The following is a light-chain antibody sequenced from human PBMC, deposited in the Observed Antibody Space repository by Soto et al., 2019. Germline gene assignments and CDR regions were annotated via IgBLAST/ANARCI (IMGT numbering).Light chain of an antibody. J-gene: IGLJ3*02. CDR3: SSFTTSSTWV. CDR1: SSDVGKYSY. V-gene: IGLV2-14*01. CDR2: EVS. Sequence: QSALTQPASVSGSPGQSIAISCTGTSSDVGKYSYVSWFQQYPGNAPQLMIYEVSNRPSGVSNRFSGSKSGNTASLTISWLQCEDEADYYCSSFTTSSTWVFGGGTKLTVL.